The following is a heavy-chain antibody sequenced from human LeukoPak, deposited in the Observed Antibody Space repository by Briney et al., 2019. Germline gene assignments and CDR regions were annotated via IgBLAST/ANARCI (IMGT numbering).Heavy chain of an antibody. J-gene: IGHJ4*02. CDR1: GYTFTGYY. Sequence: ASVKVSCKASGYTFTGYYMHWVRQAPGQGLEWMGRINPNSGGTNYAQKFQGRVTMTRDTSISTAYMELSRLRSDDTAVYYCAREDNLGSGSSPIDYWGQGTLVTVSS. V-gene: IGHV1-2*06. CDR2: INPNSGGT. D-gene: IGHD6-19*01. CDR3: AREDNLGSGSSPIDY.